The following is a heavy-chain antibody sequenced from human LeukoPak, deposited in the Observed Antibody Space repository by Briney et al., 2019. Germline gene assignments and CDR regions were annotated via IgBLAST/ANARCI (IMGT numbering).Heavy chain of an antibody. CDR1: GYTFTGYY. CDR2: INSNSGGT. CDR3: ARGPYCGGDCYSRPFFDY. V-gene: IGHV1-2*02. D-gene: IGHD2-21*02. Sequence: GASVKVSCKASGYTFTGYYMHWVRQAPGQGLEWMGWINSNSGGTNYAQNFQGRVTMTRDASISTAYMEVSTLRSDDTAVYYCARGPYCGGDCYSRPFFDYWGQGTPVTVSS. J-gene: IGHJ4*02.